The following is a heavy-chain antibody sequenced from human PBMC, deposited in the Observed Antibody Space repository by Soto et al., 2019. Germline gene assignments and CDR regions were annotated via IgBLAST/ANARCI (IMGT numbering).Heavy chain of an antibody. CDR1: GGSISSGGYY. CDR3: AREDYSGSSSFYYGMDV. Sequence: LSLTCTVSGGSISSGGYYWSWIRQHPGKGLEWIGYIYYSGSTYYNPSLKSRVTISVDTSKNQFSLKLSSVTAADTAVYYCAREDYSGSSSFYYGMDVWGQGTTVTVS. J-gene: IGHJ6*02. CDR2: IYYSGST. V-gene: IGHV4-31*03. D-gene: IGHD6-6*01.